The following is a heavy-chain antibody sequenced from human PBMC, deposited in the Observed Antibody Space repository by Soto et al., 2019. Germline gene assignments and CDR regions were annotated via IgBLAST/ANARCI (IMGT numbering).Heavy chain of an antibody. D-gene: IGHD2-21*02. V-gene: IGHV2-5*02. CDR1: AFSLGTGGVG. J-gene: IGHJ6*02. CDR3: IQSRCGGDCLQSYASYYYYGMDV. Sequence: ESGPTLVNPTQTLTLTCTFSAFSLGTGGVGVGWIRQPPGKALEWLALIYWDDDKRYSPSLRSRLTITKDTSKNQVVLTMTNMDPVDTATYYCIQSRCGGDCLQSYASYYYYGMDVWGQGTTVTVS. CDR2: IYWDDDK.